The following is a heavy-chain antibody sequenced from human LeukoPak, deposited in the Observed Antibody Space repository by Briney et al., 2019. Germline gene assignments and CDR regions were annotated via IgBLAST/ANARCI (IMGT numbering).Heavy chain of an antibody. CDR3: ARAGIVVVPAAKGDAFDI. CDR2: IYYRGST. D-gene: IGHD2-2*01. Sequence: PSETLSLTCTVSGGSITSYYWSWIRQPPGKGLEWIGYIYYRGSTKYNPSLKSRVTISEDASKNQFSLKLSSVTAADTAVYYCARAGIVVVPAAKGDAFDIWGQGTMVTVSS. J-gene: IGHJ3*02. V-gene: IGHV4-59*01. CDR1: GGSITSYY.